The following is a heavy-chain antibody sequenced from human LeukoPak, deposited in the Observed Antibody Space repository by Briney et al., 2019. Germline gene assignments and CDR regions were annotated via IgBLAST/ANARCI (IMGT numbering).Heavy chain of an antibody. Sequence: GSLRLSCAASGFTFSSYWMTWVRQAPGKGPGGGANIKEDGREKYYVDSVKGRFTISRDNTKSSLYLQMNSLRAEDTAVYYCARDIGDCSSLSCYNQYYYMDVWGKGTTVTVSS. CDR1: GFTFSSYW. D-gene: IGHD2-2*02. CDR2: IKEDGREK. J-gene: IGHJ6*03. V-gene: IGHV3-7*01. CDR3: ARDIGDCSSLSCYNQYYYMDV.